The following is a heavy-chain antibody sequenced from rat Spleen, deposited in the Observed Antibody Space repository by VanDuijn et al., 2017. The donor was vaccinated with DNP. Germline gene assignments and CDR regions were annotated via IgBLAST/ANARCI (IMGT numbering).Heavy chain of an antibody. V-gene: IGHV5S10*01. D-gene: IGHD1-1*01. Sequence: EVQLVESGENLVQPGRSLKLSCEASGFTFSNYNMAWVRQTPEKGLEWVATIIYDGSRTYYPDSVKGRFTISRDNAENTVYLQMNSLRSEDTATYYCTKDLQWFAMDAWGQGTSVTVSS. CDR2: IIYDGSRT. CDR1: GFTFSNYN. J-gene: IGHJ4*01. CDR3: TKDLQWFAMDA.